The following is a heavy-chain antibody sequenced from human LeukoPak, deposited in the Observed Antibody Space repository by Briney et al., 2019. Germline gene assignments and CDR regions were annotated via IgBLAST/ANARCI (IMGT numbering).Heavy chain of an antibody. CDR1: GFTFTSSA. J-gene: IGHJ4*02. V-gene: IGHV1-58*01. CDR3: ARDYCSSTSCLFDY. Sequence: ASVKVSCKASGFTFTSSAVQWVRQARGQRLEWIGWIVVGSGNTNYAQKFQERVTITRDTSISTAYMDLSRLRSDDTAVYYCARDYCSSTSCLFDYWGQGTLATVSS. CDR2: IVVGSGNT. D-gene: IGHD2-2*01.